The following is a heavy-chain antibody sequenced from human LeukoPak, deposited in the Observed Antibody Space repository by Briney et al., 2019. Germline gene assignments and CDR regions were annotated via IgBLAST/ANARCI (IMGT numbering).Heavy chain of an antibody. Sequence: PGGSLRLSCEASGVTFSSNVMSWVHQAPGKGPEWVSGISGSGGGTYYADSVKGRFAISRDNSKNTLYLQMNSLRAEDTAVYYCVQEGPRGLAFDIWGQGTKVTVSS. J-gene: IGHJ3*02. CDR2: ISGSGGGT. V-gene: IGHV3-23*01. CDR3: VQEGPRGLAFDI. CDR1: GVTFSSNV.